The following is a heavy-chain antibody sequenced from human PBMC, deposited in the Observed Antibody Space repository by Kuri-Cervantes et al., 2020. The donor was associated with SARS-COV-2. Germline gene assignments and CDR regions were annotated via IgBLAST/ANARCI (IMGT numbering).Heavy chain of an antibody. Sequence: GESLKISCAASGFTVSSNYMSWVRQAPGKGLEWVSVIYSGGSTYYADSVKGRFTISRDNSKNTLYLQMNSLRAEDTAVYYCARDGSNSWVYFDSWGQGTLVTVSS. CDR2: IYSGGST. CDR1: GFTVSSNY. D-gene: IGHD6-13*01. J-gene: IGHJ4*02. CDR3: ARDGSNSWVYFDS. V-gene: IGHV3-66*01.